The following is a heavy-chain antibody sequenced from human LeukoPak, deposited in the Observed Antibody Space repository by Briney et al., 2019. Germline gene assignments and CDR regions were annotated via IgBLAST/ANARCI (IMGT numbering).Heavy chain of an antibody. V-gene: IGHV3-48*04. Sequence: PGGSLRLSCAASGFTFSSYSMNWVRQAPGKGLEWVSYISSSSSTIYYADSVKGRFTISRDNAKNSLYLQMNSLRAEDTAVYYCARGWDSSGWYLWPDQEKPDTFDYWGQGTLVTVSS. CDR1: GFTFSSYS. CDR2: ISSSSSTI. CDR3: ARGWDSSGWYLWPDQEKPDTFDY. D-gene: IGHD6-19*01. J-gene: IGHJ4*02.